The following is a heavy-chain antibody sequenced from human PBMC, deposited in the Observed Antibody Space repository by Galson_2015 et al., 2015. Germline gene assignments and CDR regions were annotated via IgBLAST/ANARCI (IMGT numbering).Heavy chain of an antibody. CDR2: INPSSGRT. J-gene: IGHJ4*02. V-gene: IGHV1-46*01. CDR3: ARDSSGDKRYF. Sequence: SVKVSCKASGYTFSSFYMHWVRQAPGQGLEWMGEINPSSGRTTYAQKLQGRVTMTRDTSTTTVYMEMSSLRSEDTSVYYCARDSSGDKRYFWGQGPLVTVSS. CDR1: GYTFSSFY. D-gene: IGHD5-12*01.